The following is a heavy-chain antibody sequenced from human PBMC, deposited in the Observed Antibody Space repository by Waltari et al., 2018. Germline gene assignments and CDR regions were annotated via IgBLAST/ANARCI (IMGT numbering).Heavy chain of an antibody. V-gene: IGHV4-59*11. CDR1: GGSISSHY. D-gene: IGHD3-22*01. CDR2: IYYSGST. J-gene: IGHJ4*02. Sequence: QVQLQESGPGLVKPSETLSLTCTVSGGSISSHYWSWIRQPPGKGLEWIGYIYYSGSTNYNPSLKSRVTISVDTSKNQFSLKLSSVTAADTAVYYCARVSGHGKRLYYFDYWGQGTLVTVSS. CDR3: ARVSGHGKRLYYFDY.